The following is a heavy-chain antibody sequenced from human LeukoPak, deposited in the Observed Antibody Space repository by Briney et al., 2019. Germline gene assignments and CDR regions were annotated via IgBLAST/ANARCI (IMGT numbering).Heavy chain of an antibody. CDR2: ITPIFHTP. Sequence: SVKVSCKASGYTFTSYGISWVRQAPGQGLEWMGGITPIFHTPNYAQKFQGRVTISADESTTTAYMELSSLRSEDTAVYYCAREDWNPPYYYYGMGVWGQGTMVTVSS. CDR3: AREDWNPPYYYYGMGV. CDR1: GYTFTSYG. D-gene: IGHD1-1*01. V-gene: IGHV1-69*13. J-gene: IGHJ6*02.